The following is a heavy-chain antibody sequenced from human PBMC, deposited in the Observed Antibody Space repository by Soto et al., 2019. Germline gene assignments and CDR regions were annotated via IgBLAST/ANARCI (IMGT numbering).Heavy chain of an antibody. D-gene: IGHD6-13*01. CDR1: GFSLTTSGVG. J-gene: IGHJ4*02. V-gene: IGHV2-5*02. CDR3: AREIYSSTYFDS. Sequence: QITLKESGPTLVRPTQTLTLTCTFSGFSLTTSGVGVGWIRQPPGKALEWLALIYWDDDHRYSPSLKTRLTIXKXXSKNQVVLTMTNLGPADTATYYCAREIYSSTYFDSWGQGTLVTVYS. CDR2: IYWDDDH.